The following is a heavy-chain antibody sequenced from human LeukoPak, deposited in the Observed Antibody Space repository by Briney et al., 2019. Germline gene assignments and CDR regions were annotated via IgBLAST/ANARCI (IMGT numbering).Heavy chain of an antibody. CDR3: ASTSLGMRTKGLGYYYYGMDV. Sequence: SETLSLTCAVYGGSFSGYYWSWIRQPPGKGLEWIGEISHSGSTNYNPSLKSRVTISVDTSKNQFSLKLSSVTAADTAVYYCASTSLGMRTKGLGYYYYGMDVWGQGTTVTVSS. CDR1: GGSFSGYY. D-gene: IGHD7-27*01. J-gene: IGHJ6*02. CDR2: ISHSGST. V-gene: IGHV4-34*01.